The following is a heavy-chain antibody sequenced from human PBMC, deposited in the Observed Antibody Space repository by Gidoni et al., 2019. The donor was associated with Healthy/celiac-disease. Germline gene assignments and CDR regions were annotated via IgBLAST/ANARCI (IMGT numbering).Heavy chain of an antibody. J-gene: IGHJ6*02. CDR1: GGTFSSYA. V-gene: IGHV1-69*01. Sequence: QVQLVQSGAEVKKPGSSVKVSCKASGGTFSSYAIHWVRQAPGQGLEWMGGIIPIFGTANYAQKFQGRVTITADESTSTAYMELSSLRFEDTAVYYCARDVLGGDWNYVLYYYGMDVWGQGTTVTVSS. D-gene: IGHD1-7*01. CDR3: ARDVLGGDWNYVLYYYGMDV. CDR2: IIPIFGTA.